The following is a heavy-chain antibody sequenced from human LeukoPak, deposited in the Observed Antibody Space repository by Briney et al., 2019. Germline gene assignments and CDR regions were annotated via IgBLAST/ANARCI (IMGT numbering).Heavy chain of an antibody. CDR2: INHSGST. V-gene: IGHV4-34*01. J-gene: IGHJ4*02. CDR3: ARHYNGFGYYFDY. Sequence: PSETLSLTCAVYGGSFSGYYWSWIRQPPGKGLEWIGEINHSGSTNYNPSLKSRVTISVDTSKNQFSLKLNSVTAADTAVYYCARHYNGFGYYFDYWGQGILVTVSS. CDR1: GGSFSGYY. D-gene: IGHD5-24*01.